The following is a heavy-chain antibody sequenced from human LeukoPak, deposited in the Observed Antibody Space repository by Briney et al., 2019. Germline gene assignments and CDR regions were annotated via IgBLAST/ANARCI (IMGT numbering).Heavy chain of an antibody. J-gene: IGHJ4*02. Sequence: PGGSLRLSCAASGFTFSGSAMHWVRQASGKGLEWVGRIRSKANSYSTAYAASVKGRFTISRDDSKNTAYLQMNSLKAEDTAVYYCTRGSGYEQTDGFDYWGQGTLVTVSS. CDR3: TRGSGYEQTDGFDY. V-gene: IGHV3-73*01. CDR1: GFTFSGSA. CDR2: IRSKANSYST. D-gene: IGHD5-12*01.